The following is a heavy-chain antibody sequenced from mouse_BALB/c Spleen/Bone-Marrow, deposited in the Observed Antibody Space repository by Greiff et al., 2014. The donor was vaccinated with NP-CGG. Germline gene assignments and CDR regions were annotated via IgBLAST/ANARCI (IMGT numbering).Heavy chain of an antibody. CDR3: ARWLLPYYAMGY. V-gene: IGHV1S50*01. CDR1: GYTFTNYY. D-gene: IGHD2-3*01. Sequence: QGQLKQAGTELVKPGASGRISCKGFGYTFTNYYIQWGEKRPGQGVEGNGWIYPVNVHANFNEKFRGKATLTADKSSSTAYMQLSSLTSEDSAVYFCARWLLPYYAMGYWGQGTSVTVSS. CDR2: IYPVNVHA. J-gene: IGHJ4*01.